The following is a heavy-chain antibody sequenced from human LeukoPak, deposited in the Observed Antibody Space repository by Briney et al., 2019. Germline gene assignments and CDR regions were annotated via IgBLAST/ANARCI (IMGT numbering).Heavy chain of an antibody. CDR2: ISSSGSTI. CDR3: ARGAYYDFWSGYYNAFDI. J-gene: IGHJ3*02. V-gene: IGHV3-11*01. Sequence: PGGSLRLSCAASGFTFSDYYMSWIRQAPGKGLEWVSYISSSGSTIYYADSVKGRFTISRDNAKNSLYLQMNSLRAEDTAVYYCARGAYYDFWSGYYNAFDIWGQGTMVTVSS. D-gene: IGHD3-3*01. CDR1: GFTFSDYY.